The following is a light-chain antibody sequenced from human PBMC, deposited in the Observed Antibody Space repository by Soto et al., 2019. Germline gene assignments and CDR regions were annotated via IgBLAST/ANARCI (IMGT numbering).Light chain of an antibody. CDR2: GAS. J-gene: IGKJ5*01. CDR1: QSVRSH. V-gene: IGKV3-15*01. CDR3: QQYKNWPL. Sequence: IVMTQSAATLSGSPGEGVTLSWRASQSVRSHLAWYQQKPGQPPRLLIYGASTRATGIPARFSGSGFGTEFTLTISSLKSEDFAVYYCQQYKNWPLFGQGTRLEIK.